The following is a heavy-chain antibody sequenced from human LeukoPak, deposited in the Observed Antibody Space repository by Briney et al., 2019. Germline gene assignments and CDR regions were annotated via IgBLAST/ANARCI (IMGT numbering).Heavy chain of an antibody. D-gene: IGHD4-11*01. J-gene: IGHJ4*02. CDR1: GGSVSNSDYY. V-gene: IGHV4-39*01. CDR2: IYYTGSG. CDR3: ARQVTTTRGYLDS. Sequence: SETLTLTCNVSGGSVSNSDYYWAWIRQPPGKGLEWIGSIYYTGSGYSNQSLQSRVTLSVDTSKNHFSLGLTSVTAADTAVCYCARQVTTTRGYLDSWGQGTLVTVSS.